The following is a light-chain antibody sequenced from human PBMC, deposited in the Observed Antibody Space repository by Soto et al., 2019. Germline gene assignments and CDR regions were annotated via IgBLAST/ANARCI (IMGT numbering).Light chain of an antibody. V-gene: IGLV2-23*03. J-gene: IGLJ2*01. CDR2: EGS. CDR1: SSDVGSYNL. Sequence: QSALTQPASVSGSPGQSITISCTGTSSDVGSYNLVSWYQQHPGKAPKLIIYEGSKRPSGVSNRFSGSKSGNTASLTISGLQAEDEADYYCCSYAGSRSFVVFGGGT. CDR3: CSYAGSRSFVV.